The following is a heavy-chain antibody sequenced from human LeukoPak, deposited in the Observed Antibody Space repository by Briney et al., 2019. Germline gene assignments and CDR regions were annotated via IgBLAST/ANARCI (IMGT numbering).Heavy chain of an antibody. CDR2: ISSSSGYI. CDR3: AKHLLVVPAAGDTFDI. Sequence: GGSLRLSCAASGFTFSSYSMNWVRQAPGKGLEWVSYISSSSGYIYYGDSVKGRFTISRDNAKNSLYLQMNSLRVADTAVYYCAKHLLVVPAAGDTFDIWAQGTMVTVSS. J-gene: IGHJ3*02. V-gene: IGHV3-21*04. D-gene: IGHD2-2*01. CDR1: GFTFSSYS.